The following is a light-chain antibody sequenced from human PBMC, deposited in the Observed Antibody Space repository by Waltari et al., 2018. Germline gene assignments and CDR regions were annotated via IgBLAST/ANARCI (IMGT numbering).Light chain of an antibody. CDR1: QYINTW. CDR3: QRYSSYPPT. Sequence: DIQMTQSPSTLSASVGDRVTITCRASQYINTWLAWYQQKPGKAPKLLISKASSLEHEFPLRVSGSGFGTEFTLTLSSLQPDDSATYYCQRYSSYPPTFGGGTMLEIK. CDR2: KAS. V-gene: IGKV1-5*03. J-gene: IGKJ4*01.